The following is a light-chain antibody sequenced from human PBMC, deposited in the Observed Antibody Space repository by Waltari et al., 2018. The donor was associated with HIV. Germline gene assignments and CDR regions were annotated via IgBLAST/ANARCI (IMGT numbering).Light chain of an antibody. J-gene: IGLJ2*01. CDR2: DNV. Sequence: SYELTQPPSLSVSPGQTATITCGGAKLDYKILHWYRQRPGQAPTLVISDNVKRPAEIPERFSASNSGDTATLAISRVETGDEADFYCQVWDKENDHECVFFGGGTQLVVL. CDR3: QVWDKENDHECVF. CDR1: KLDYKI. V-gene: IGLV3-21*02.